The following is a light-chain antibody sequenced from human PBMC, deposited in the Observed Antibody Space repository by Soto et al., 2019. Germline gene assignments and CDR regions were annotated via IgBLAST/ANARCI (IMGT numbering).Light chain of an antibody. V-gene: IGKV3-20*01. CDR3: QQYGSSPWT. CDR1: PSVSSSY. CDR2: GAS. Sequence: EIVLPQSPGTLSLSPGERATLACRAIPSVSSSYLAWYQQKPGQAPRLLIYGASSRATGIPDRFSGSGSGTDFTLTISRLEPEDFAVYYCQQYGSSPWTFGKGTKVEIK. J-gene: IGKJ1*01.